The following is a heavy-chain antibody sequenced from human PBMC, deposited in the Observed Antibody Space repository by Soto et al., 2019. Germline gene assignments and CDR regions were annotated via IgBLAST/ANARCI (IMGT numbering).Heavy chain of an antibody. Sequence: EVQLLESGGGLVQPGGSLRLSCAASGFTFSSYAMSWVRQAPGKGLEWVSAISGSGGSTYYADSVKGRFTISRDNSKNTLYLQMNSLRAEDTAVYYCAKGYSGYDVQYNWFDPWGQGTLVTVSS. D-gene: IGHD5-12*01. CDR1: GFTFSSYA. CDR2: ISGSGGST. V-gene: IGHV3-23*01. CDR3: AKGYSGYDVQYNWFDP. J-gene: IGHJ5*02.